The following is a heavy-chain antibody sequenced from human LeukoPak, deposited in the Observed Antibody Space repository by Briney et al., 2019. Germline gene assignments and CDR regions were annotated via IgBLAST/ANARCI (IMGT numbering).Heavy chain of an antibody. V-gene: IGHV3-48*04. J-gene: IGHJ6*03. CDR1: GFTFSSYS. Sequence: GGSLRLSCAASGFTFSSYSMNWVRQAPGKGLEWGSYISSSSSTIYYADSVKGRFTISRDNAKNSLYLQMNSLRAEDTAVYYCAGTYYDFWSGVYYYYMDVWGKGTTVTVSS. CDR3: AGTYYDFWSGVYYYYMDV. CDR2: ISSSSSTI. D-gene: IGHD3-3*01.